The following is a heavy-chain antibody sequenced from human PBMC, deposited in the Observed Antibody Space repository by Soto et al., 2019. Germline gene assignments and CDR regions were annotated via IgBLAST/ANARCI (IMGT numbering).Heavy chain of an antibody. V-gene: IGHV3-30*18. D-gene: IGHD2-2*01. CDR2: ISYDGSNK. CDR1: GFTFSSYG. Sequence: QVQLVESGGGVVQPGRSLRLSCAASGFTFSSYGMHWVRQAPGKGLEWVAVISYDGSNKYYADSVKGRFTISRDNSKNTLYLQMKSLRAEDTAVYYCAKDGGSSWVVVPAAMRADFDYWGQGTLVTVSS. CDR3: AKDGGSSWVVVPAAMRADFDY. J-gene: IGHJ4*02.